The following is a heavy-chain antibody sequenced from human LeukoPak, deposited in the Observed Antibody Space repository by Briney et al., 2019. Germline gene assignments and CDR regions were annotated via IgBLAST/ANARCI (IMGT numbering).Heavy chain of an antibody. CDR1: GYTFTDYY. D-gene: IGHD2/OR15-2a*01. Sequence: GASVKVSCKASGYTFTDYYMHWVRQAPGQGLEWMGRINPNSGGTNFAQKFQGRVTMTRDTAISTAYMELSRLKSDDTAVYYCAKDSAKKYDDYWGQGTLVTVSS. V-gene: IGHV1-2*02. CDR2: INPNSGGT. J-gene: IGHJ4*02. CDR3: AKDSAKKYDDY.